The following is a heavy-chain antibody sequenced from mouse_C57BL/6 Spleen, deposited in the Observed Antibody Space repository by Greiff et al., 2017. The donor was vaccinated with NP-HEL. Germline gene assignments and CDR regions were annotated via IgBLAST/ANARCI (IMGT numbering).Heavy chain of an antibody. J-gene: IGHJ2*01. Sequence: QVQLKQSGAELVKPGASVKLSCKASGYTFTSYWMQWVKQRPGQGLEWIGEIDPSDSYTNYNQKFKGKATLTVDTSSSTAYMQLSSLTSEDSAVYYCAPYDYDVFDYWGQGTTLTVSS. CDR2: IDPSDSYT. CDR1: GYTFTSYW. CDR3: APYDYDVFDY. D-gene: IGHD2-4*01. V-gene: IGHV1-50*01.